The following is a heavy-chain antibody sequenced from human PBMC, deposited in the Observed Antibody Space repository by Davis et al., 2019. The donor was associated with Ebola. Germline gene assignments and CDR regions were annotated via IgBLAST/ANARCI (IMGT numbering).Heavy chain of an antibody. V-gene: IGHV3-53*01. J-gene: IGHJ5*02. CDR1: GFTVSSNY. Sequence: GGSLRLSCAASGFTVSSNYMSWVRQAPGKGLEWVSVIYSGGRTYYADSVKGRFTISRDNSKNTLYLQMNSLRAEDTAVYYCARDRYSSSSPWFDPWGQGTLVTVSS. D-gene: IGHD6-6*01. CDR2: IYSGGRT. CDR3: ARDRYSSSSPWFDP.